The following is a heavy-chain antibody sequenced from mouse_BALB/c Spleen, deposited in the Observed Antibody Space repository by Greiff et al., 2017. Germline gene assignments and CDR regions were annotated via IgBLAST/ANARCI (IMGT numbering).Heavy chain of an antibody. CDR3: ARWAYGSLYYYAMDY. J-gene: IGHJ4*01. D-gene: IGHD1-1*01. CDR1: GYNFTSYW. CDR2: IYPGSGST. V-gene: IGHV1-55*01. Sequence: QVQLQQPGAELVNPGTSVKLSCKASGYNFTSYWINWVKLRPGQGLEWIGDIYPGSGSTNYNEKFKSKATLTVDTSSSTAYMQLSSLASEDSALYYCARWAYGSLYYYAMDYWGQGTSVTVSS.